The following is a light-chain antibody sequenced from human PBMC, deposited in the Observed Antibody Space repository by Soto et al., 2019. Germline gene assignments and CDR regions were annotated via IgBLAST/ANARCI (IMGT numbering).Light chain of an antibody. Sequence: QSALTQPASVSGSPGQSITISCTGTSSDVGNYNYVSWYQQHPGKAPKLMIYEVTNRPSGVSNRFSGSKSGNTASLTISGLQAEDEADYYCSSYTSSSKLFGGGTKLTVL. CDR3: SSYTSSSKL. CDR2: EVT. V-gene: IGLV2-14*01. CDR1: SSDVGNYNY. J-gene: IGLJ2*01.